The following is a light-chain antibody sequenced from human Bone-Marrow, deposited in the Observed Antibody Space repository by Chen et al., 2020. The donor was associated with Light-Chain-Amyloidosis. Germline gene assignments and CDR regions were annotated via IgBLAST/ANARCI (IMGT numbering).Light chain of an antibody. J-gene: IGKJ1*01. Sequence: AIQMTQSPSSLSASVGDRVTITCRASQGIRNDLDWYQQKPGKAPKLLIHESSSLQSGVPSRFSGSGSGTDFTLSISSLQPEDCATYYCLQHDNYPRTFGQGTKVEI. V-gene: IGKV1-6*01. CDR1: QGIRND. CDR2: ESS. CDR3: LQHDNYPRT.